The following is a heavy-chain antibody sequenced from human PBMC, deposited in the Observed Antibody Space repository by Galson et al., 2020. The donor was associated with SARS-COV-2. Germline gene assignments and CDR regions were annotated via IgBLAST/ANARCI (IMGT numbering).Heavy chain of an antibody. D-gene: IGHD1-1*01. J-gene: IGHJ5*02. CDR1: GFTFSTYA. V-gene: IGHV3-30*09. CDR2: IGYAGNNK. CDR3: AKRGGPPTGKDNWFDT. Sequence: TGGSLRLSCAASGFTFSTYAMHWVRQAPGKGLEWVALIGYAGNNKFYADSVKGRFAISRDNAQSTLFLQMNSLGTDDTAVYYCAKRGGPPTGKDNWFDTWGQGTLVTVSS.